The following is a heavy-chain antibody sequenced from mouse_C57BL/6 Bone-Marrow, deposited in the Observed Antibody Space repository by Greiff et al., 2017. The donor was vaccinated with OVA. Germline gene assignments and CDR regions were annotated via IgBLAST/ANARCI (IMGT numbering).Heavy chain of an antibody. CDR2: ISDGGSYT. J-gene: IGHJ3*01. CDR1: GFTFSSYA. CDR3: AIDYDDGYHPAWFAY. Sequence: EVLLVESGGGLVKPGGSLKLSCAASGFTFSSYAMSWVRQTPEKRLEWVATISDGGSYTYYPDNVKGRFTISRDNATNNLYLQMSHLKSEDTAMYYCAIDYDDGYHPAWFAYWGQGTLVTVSA. V-gene: IGHV5-4*01. D-gene: IGHD2-3*01.